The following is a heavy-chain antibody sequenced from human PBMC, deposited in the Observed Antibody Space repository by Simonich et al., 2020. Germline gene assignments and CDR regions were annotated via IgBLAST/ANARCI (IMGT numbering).Heavy chain of an antibody. V-gene: IGHV3-13*01. CDR3: ARGGYSGSYNWFYP. D-gene: IGHD1-26*01. Sequence: EVQLVESGGGLVQPGGSLRLSCAASGFTFSSYDMHWVRQATGKSLEWVQAIGTAGDTYYPGSVKGRFTISRENAKNSLYLQMNSLRAGDTAVYYCARGGYSGSYNWFYPWGQGTLVTVSS. J-gene: IGHJ5*02. CDR2: IGTAGDT. CDR1: GFTFSSYD.